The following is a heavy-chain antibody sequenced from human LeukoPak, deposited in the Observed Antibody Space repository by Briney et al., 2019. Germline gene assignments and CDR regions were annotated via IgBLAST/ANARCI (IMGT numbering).Heavy chain of an antibody. CDR1: GFTFDDYG. CDR3: AKGRYSSSPYFDY. Sequence: GGSLRLSCAASGFTFDDYGMSWVRQAPGKGLEWVSAISGSGGSTYYADSVKGRFTISRDNSKNTLYLQMNSLRAEDTAVYYCAKGRYSSSPYFDYWGQGTLVTVSS. D-gene: IGHD6-6*01. J-gene: IGHJ4*02. V-gene: IGHV3-23*01. CDR2: ISGSGGST.